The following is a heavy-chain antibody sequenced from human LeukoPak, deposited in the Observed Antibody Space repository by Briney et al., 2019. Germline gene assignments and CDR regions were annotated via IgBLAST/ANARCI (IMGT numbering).Heavy chain of an antibody. Sequence: GGSLRLSCAASGFTFSSYGVHWVRQAPGKGLEWVSYISSSSSTIYYADSVKGRFTISRDNAKNSLYLQMNSLRAEDTAVYYCARVRGSGGCWGQGTLVTVSS. CDR2: ISSSSSTI. J-gene: IGHJ4*02. CDR1: GFTFSSYG. D-gene: IGHD3-10*01. V-gene: IGHV3-48*04. CDR3: ARVRGSGGC.